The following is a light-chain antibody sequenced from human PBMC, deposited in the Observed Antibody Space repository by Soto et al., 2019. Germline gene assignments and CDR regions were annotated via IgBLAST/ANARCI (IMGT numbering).Light chain of an antibody. CDR1: RSNLGNNY. V-gene: IGLV1-51*01. Sequence: QSVLTQPPSVSAAPGQKVTISCSGSRSNLGNNYVSWFQRLPGTAPKLLIYDNDKRPSGIPDRFSGSKAGTSATLGITGLQTGDEADYYGGTWDTSLSAVVFGGGTKLTVL. CDR3: GTWDTSLSAVV. CDR2: DND. J-gene: IGLJ2*01.